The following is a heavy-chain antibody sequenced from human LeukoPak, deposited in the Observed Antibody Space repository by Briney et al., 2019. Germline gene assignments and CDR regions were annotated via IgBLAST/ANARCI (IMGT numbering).Heavy chain of an antibody. V-gene: IGHV3-49*04. CDR2: IASETYGGTA. CDR1: GFTFSRYN. CDR3: TRDQTPYY. J-gene: IGHJ4*02. Sequence: GGSLRLSCATSGFTFSRYNMNWVRQAPGKGLEWVGFIASETYGGTAEYAASVKGRFTISRDDSKRIAYLQMNSLKTEDTAVYYCTRDQTPYYWGQGTLVTVSS. D-gene: IGHD2-15*01.